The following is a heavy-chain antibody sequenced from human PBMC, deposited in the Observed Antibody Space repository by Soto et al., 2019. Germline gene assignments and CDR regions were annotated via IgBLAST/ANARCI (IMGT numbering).Heavy chain of an antibody. J-gene: IGHJ3*02. V-gene: IGHV2-5*02. CDR2: IYCDDDK. D-gene: IGHD4-17*01. Sequence: SGPTLLNPTQTLTLTSTFSGFSLSTGAMGVGRVRQPPRKALEWLALIYCDDDKRYSPSLKSRLTITKYTSKNQVVLTMTNMDPVDTATYYCEHSPDGDYSDDAFDIWGQGKMVTVS. CDR3: EHSPDGDYSDDAFDI. CDR1: GFSLSTGAMG.